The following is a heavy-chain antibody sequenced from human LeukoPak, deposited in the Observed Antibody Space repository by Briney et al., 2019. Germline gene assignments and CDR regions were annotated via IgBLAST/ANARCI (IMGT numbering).Heavy chain of an antibody. D-gene: IGHD3-16*02. V-gene: IGHV3-11*01. CDR2: ISSSGISI. J-gene: IGHJ4*02. Sequence: GGSLRLSCAASGFTVSSNYMSWIRQAPGKGLEWVSYISSSGISIYYADSVKGRITVPRDNAKNSLYLHMNSLRAEDTAVYFCARGWGTYRPFDYWGQGTLVTVSS. CDR1: GFTVSSNY. CDR3: ARGWGTYRPFDY.